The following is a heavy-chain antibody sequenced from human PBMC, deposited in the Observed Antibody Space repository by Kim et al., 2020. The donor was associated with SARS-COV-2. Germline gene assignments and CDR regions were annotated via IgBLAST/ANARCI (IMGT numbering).Heavy chain of an antibody. D-gene: IGHD4-17*01. Sequence: GGSLRLSFAASGFTFSSYAMHWVRQATGKGLEWVAVITYDGSNKYYADSVKGRFTISRDNSKNTLYLQMNSLRAEDTAVYYCARDTVYWGQGTLVTVS. CDR1: GFTFSSYA. CDR2: ITYDGSNK. J-gene: IGHJ4*02. V-gene: IGHV3-30*04. CDR3: ARDTVY.